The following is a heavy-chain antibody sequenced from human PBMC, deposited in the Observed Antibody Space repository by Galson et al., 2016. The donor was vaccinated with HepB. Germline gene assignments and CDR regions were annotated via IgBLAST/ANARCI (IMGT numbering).Heavy chain of an antibody. V-gene: IGHV3-23*01. CDR1: GFALTFYA. Sequence: SLRLSCAASGFALTFYAMNWVRQTPGKGLEWVASITASGTTTHYANSVEGRFTVSRDSSKKMLFLQMNSLRVEDTAVYYCAEDANFWSGYPEDAFDMWGQGTMVTVSS. CDR3: AEDANFWSGYPEDAFDM. D-gene: IGHD3-3*01. J-gene: IGHJ3*02. CDR2: ITASGTTT.